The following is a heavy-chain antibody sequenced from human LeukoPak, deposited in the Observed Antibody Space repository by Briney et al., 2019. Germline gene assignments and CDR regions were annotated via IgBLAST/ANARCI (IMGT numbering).Heavy chain of an antibody. D-gene: IGHD3-3*01. CDR1: GYTFTSYD. CDR3: ARSRGYYDFWSGYHNLAYFDY. J-gene: IGHJ4*02. Sequence: GASVKVSCKASGYTFTSYDINWVRQATEQGLEWMGWMNPNSGNTGYAQKFQGRVTITRNTSISTAYMELSSLRSEDTAVYYCARSRGYYDFWSGYHNLAYFDYWGQGTLVTVSS. CDR2: MNPNSGNT. V-gene: IGHV1-8*03.